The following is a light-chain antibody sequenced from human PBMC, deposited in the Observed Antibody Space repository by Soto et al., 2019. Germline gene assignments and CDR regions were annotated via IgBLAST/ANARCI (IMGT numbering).Light chain of an antibody. J-gene: IGLJ2*01. Sequence: QSVLTQPPSVSGTPGHKVSISCSGSTSNLGGNTVNWYQQLPGTAPKLLIYTNNQRPSGVPDRFSGSKSGTSASLAISDLRSEDEADFYCVAWDDSLNAVVFGGGTKVTVL. CDR2: TNN. CDR3: VAWDDSLNAVV. CDR1: TSNLGGNT. V-gene: IGLV1-44*01.